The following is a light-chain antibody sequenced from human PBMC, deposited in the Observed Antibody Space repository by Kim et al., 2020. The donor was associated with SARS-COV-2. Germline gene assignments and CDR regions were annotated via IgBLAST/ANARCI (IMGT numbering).Light chain of an antibody. CDR2: GAT. Sequence: SQGERARVASRSSQSISSSCLAWYQQKPGQAPRLLIYGATSSATGIPDRFSGSGSGTEFTLAFSRLETEVFAVYYCQQYGSSPWTFGQGTKVDIK. CDR3: QQYGSSPWT. CDR1: QSISSSC. V-gene: IGKV3-20*01. J-gene: IGKJ1*01.